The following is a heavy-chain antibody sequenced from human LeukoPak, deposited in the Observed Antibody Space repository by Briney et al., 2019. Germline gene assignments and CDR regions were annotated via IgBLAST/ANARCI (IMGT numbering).Heavy chain of an antibody. CDR2: IYTSGST. J-gene: IGHJ6*02. V-gene: IGHV4-4*07. CDR1: GGSISSYY. Sequence: SETLSLTCTVSGGSISSYYWSWIRQPAGKGLEWIGRIYTSGSTNYNPSLKSRVTMSVDTSKNQFSLKLSSVTAADTAVYYCALVSSSSKLYYGMDVWGQGTTVTVSS. CDR3: ALVSSSSKLYYGMDV. D-gene: IGHD6-13*01.